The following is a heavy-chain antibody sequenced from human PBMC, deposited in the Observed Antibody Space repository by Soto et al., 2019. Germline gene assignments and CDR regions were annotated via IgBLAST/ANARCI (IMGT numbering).Heavy chain of an antibody. CDR1: GGSISSGDYY. V-gene: IGHV4-30-4*01. Sequence: PSETLSLTCTVSGGSISSGDYYWSWIRQPPGKGLEWIGYIYYSGSTYYNPSLKSRVTISVDTSKNQFSPKLSSVTAADTAVYYCARGAVRYCSGGSCYTNWFDPWGQGTLVTVSS. CDR3: ARGAVRYCSGGSCYTNWFDP. J-gene: IGHJ5*02. CDR2: IYYSGST. D-gene: IGHD2-15*01.